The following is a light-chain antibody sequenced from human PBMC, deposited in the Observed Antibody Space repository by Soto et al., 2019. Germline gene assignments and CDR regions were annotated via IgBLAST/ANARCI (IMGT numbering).Light chain of an antibody. CDR3: TSFTTTNIWV. J-gene: IGLJ3*02. CDR1: TSNIGAPYD. CDR2: GDN. Sequence: QSVLTQPPSVSGAPGQRVSISCTGSTSNIGAPYDVHWYQHLPGTAPKLLIYGDNNRPSGVPDRFSGSKSGNTASLTISGLRAEDEADYYCTSFTTTNIWVFGGGTKLTVL. V-gene: IGLV1-40*01.